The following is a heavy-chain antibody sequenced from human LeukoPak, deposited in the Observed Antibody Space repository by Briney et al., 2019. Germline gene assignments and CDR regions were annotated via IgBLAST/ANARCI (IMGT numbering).Heavy chain of an antibody. CDR1: GFTFSSYA. CDR2: ISGSGGST. Sequence: GGSLRLSCAASGFTFSSYAMSWVRQAPGKGLEWVSAISGSGGSTYYADSVKGRFTISRDNSKNTLYLQMNSLRAEDTAVYYCAKEGPYYDFWSGYADYWGQGTLVTVSS. CDR3: AKEGPYYDFWSGYADY. D-gene: IGHD3-3*01. V-gene: IGHV3-23*01. J-gene: IGHJ4*02.